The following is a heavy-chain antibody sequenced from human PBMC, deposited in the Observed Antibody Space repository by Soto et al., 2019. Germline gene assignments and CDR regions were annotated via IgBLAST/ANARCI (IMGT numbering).Heavy chain of an antibody. CDR3: ARGGNYYDRSYAFDI. V-gene: IGHV4-59*01. CDR2: MHYTGFS. CDR1: GGSISSYY. J-gene: IGHJ3*02. D-gene: IGHD3-22*01. Sequence: ASETLSLTCTVSGGSISSYYWTWIRQPPEKGLEWIGCMHYTGFSHYNPSLKSRLTISVDRSKNQFTLQLTSVTVADTAVYYCARGGNYYDRSYAFDIWGQGTMVTVSS.